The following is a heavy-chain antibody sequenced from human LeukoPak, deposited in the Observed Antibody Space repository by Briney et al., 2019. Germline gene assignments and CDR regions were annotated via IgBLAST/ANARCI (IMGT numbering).Heavy chain of an antibody. D-gene: IGHD6-19*01. Sequence: PGGSLRLSCAASGFTFSSYSMSWVRQAPGKGLEWVSAISGSGGSTYYADSVKGRFTISRDNSKNTLYLQMNSLRAEDTAVYYCAISSGWGLSFDYWGQGTLVTVSS. CDR2: ISGSGGST. CDR3: AISSGWGLSFDY. CDR1: GFTFSSYS. J-gene: IGHJ4*02. V-gene: IGHV3-23*01.